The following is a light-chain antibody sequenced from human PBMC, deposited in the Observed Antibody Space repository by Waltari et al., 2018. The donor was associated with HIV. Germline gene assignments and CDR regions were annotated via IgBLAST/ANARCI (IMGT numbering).Light chain of an antibody. CDR1: SSDIGGYNY. V-gene: IGLV2-8*01. CDR3: ASYGGTNDLV. Sequence: QSALTQPPSASGSPGQSVAISCTGTSSDIGGYNYVSWYQQHPGKAPQPMILEVTKRPSGVPDRFSGAKSGNTASLTVSGLQAEDEADYYCASYGGTNDLVFGGGTKLTVL. CDR2: EVT. J-gene: IGLJ3*02.